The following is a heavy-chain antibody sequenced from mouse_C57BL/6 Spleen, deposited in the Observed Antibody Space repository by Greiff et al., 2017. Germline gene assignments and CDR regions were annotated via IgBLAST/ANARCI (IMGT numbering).Heavy chain of an antibody. V-gene: IGHV5-16*01. CDR1: GFTFSDYY. D-gene: IGHD2-3*01. CDR2: INYDGSST. Sequence: EVKVVESEGGLVQPGSSMKLSCTASGFTFSDYYMAWVRQVPEKGLEWVANINYDGSSTYYLDSLKSRFIISRDNAKNILYLQMSSLKSEDTATYYCARDGDGYWYFDVWGTGTTVTVSS. J-gene: IGHJ1*03. CDR3: ARDGDGYWYFDV.